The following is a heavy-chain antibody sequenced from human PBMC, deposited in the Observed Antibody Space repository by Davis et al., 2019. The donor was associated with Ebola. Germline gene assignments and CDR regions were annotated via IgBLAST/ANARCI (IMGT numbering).Heavy chain of an antibody. V-gene: IGHV1-69*04. Sequence: SVKVSCKASGGTFSSYAISWVRQAPGQGLEWMGRIIPILGIANYAQKFQGRVTITADKSTSTAYMELSSLRSEDTAVYYCAMPRGGDHGGYFDYWGQGTLVTVSS. CDR1: GGTFSSYA. D-gene: IGHD2-21*02. CDR3: AMPRGGDHGGYFDY. J-gene: IGHJ4*02. CDR2: IIPILGIA.